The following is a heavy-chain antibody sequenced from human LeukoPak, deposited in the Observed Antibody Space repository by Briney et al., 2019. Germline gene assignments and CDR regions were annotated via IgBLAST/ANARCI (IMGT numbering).Heavy chain of an antibody. CDR3: TTDLERWYALRYYFDY. D-gene: IGHD1-1*01. J-gene: IGHJ4*02. CDR2: IKSKTDGGTT. CDR1: GVTFCIAW. V-gene: IGHV3-15*01. Sequence: GGSLSLSCAASGVTFCIAWTSCVREAPGKGVEWVGRIKSKTDGGTTDYAAPVKGRFTMSRDDSKNALYLQIHRLKTEHTAVYYCTTDLERWYALRYYFDYWGQGTLVPVPS.